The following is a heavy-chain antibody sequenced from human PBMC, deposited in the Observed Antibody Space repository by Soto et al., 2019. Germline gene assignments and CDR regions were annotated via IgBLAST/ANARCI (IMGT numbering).Heavy chain of an antibody. CDR2: IYYSGST. CDR1: GGSISSYY. CDR3: VRHAQWIIRAY. Sequence: SETLSLTCTVSGGSISSYYWSWIRQPPGKGLEWIGYIYYSGSTNYNPSLKSRVTISVDTSKNQFSLKLSSVTAADTAVYYCVRHAQWIIRAYWGQGSLVTV. D-gene: IGHD5-12*01. J-gene: IGHJ4*02. V-gene: IGHV4-59*08.